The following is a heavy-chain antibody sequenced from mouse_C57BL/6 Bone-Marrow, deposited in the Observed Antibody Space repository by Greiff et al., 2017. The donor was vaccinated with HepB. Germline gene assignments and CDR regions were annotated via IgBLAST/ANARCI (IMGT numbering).Heavy chain of an antibody. D-gene: IGHD2-10*01. J-gene: IGHJ3*01. CDR1: GYTFTGYW. CDR3: ASPYYGNYGPAY. V-gene: IGHV1-9*01. CDR2: ILPGSGST. Sequence: VQLVESGAELMKPGASVKLSCKATGYTFTGYWIEWVKQRPGHGLEWIGEILPGSGSTNYNEKFKGKATFTADTSSNTAYMPRSSLTTEDSAIYYGASPYYGNYGPAYWDQGTLVSVSA.